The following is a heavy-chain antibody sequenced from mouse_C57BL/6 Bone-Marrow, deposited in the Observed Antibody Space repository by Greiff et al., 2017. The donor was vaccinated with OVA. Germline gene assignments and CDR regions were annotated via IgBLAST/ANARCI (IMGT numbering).Heavy chain of an antibody. J-gene: IGHJ3*01. CDR3: ARESGWFAY. CDR2: IDPSDSYT. V-gene: IGHV1-59*01. D-gene: IGHD3-1*01. Sequence: QVQLQQPGAELVRPGTSVKLSCKASGYTFTSYWMHWVKQRPGQGLEWIGVIDPSDSYTNYNQKFKGKATLTVDTSSSTAYMQLSSLTSEDSAVYYCARESGWFAYWGQGTLVTVSA. CDR1: GYTFTSYW.